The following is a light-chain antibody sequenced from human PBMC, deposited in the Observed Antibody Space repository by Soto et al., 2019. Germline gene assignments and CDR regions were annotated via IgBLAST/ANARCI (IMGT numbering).Light chain of an antibody. CDR3: SSFAASNTRV. V-gene: IGLV2-8*01. CDR1: SSDVGAYNY. Sequence: QSALTQPPSASGSPGQSVTISCTGTSSDVGAYNYVSWYQQHAGKAPKLVIYEVTKRPSGVPDRFSGSKSANTASLTVSGLQAEDEADYYCSSFAASNTRVIGGGTKVTVL. CDR2: EVT. J-gene: IGLJ3*02.